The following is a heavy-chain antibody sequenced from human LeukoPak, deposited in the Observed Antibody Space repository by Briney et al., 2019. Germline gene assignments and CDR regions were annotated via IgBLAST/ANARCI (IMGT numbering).Heavy chain of an antibody. CDR2: IYHSGST. V-gene: IGHV4-38-2*01. CDR3: ARVKDFAYSFFDL. CDR1: GYSIGSGYY. J-gene: IGHJ2*01. Sequence: SETLSLTCAVSGYSIGSGYYWGWIRQPPGKGLEWIGSIYHSGSTYYNPSLKSRVTISVDTSKKQFSLKVSSVTAADTAVYYCARVKDFAYSFFDLWGRGTLVTVSS.